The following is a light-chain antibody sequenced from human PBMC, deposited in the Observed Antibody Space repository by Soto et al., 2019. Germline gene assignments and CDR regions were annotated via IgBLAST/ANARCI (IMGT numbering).Light chain of an antibody. V-gene: IGKV1-5*03. J-gene: IGKJ1*01. CDR1: QSIDSW. CDR2: KAS. Sequence: DIQMTQSPSTLSASVGDRVTITCRASQSIDSWLAWYQQKPGKAPKVLIYKASSLESGVPSRFSGSGSGTEFTLSISSLQPADFATYYCHQYKTYWTFGQGTKVEIK. CDR3: HQYKTYWT.